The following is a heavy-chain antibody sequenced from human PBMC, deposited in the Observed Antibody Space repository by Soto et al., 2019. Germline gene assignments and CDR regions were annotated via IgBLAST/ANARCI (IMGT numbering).Heavy chain of an antibody. CDR1: GFTFSSYS. V-gene: IGHV3-21*01. CDR2: ISSSSSYI. CDR3: ARDLPRVVNFSYFDY. Sequence: EVQLVESGGGLVKPGGSLRLSCAASGFTFSSYSMNWVRQAPGKGLEWVSSISSSSSYIYYADSVKGRFTISRDNAKNSLYLQMNSLRAEDTAVYYCARDLPRVVNFSYFDYWGQGTLVTVSS. J-gene: IGHJ4*02. D-gene: IGHD3-22*01.